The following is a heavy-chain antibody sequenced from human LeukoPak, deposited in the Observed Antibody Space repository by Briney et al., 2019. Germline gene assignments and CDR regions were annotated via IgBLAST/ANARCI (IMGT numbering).Heavy chain of an antibody. Sequence: ASVKVSCKASGGTFSSFAITWVRQAPGQGLEWMGRIIPIFGTADYAQKFQGRVTITTDESTSTAYMELSSLRSEDTAVYYCARTVRHGYNFGTSYYYYMAVWGKGTTVIVSS. J-gene: IGHJ6*03. V-gene: IGHV1-69*05. D-gene: IGHD5-18*01. CDR1: GGTFSSFA. CDR2: IIPIFGTA. CDR3: ARTVRHGYNFGTSYYYYMAV.